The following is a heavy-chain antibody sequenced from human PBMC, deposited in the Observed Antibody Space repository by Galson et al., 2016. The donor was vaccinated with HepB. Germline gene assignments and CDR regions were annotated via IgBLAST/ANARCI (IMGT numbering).Heavy chain of an antibody. J-gene: IGHJ4*02. CDR2: THSSGNS. Sequence: SETLSLTCDVSDESIMTHYWSWIRQSPGKGLEWLGYTHSSGNSKYNPSLTSRVTMSLDTSRSRLSLRLRSVTAADTAVYFCARGTRFSYKWSSDSWGQGALVTVSS. D-gene: IGHD1-20*01. CDR1: DESIMTHY. CDR3: ARGTRFSYKWSSDS. V-gene: IGHV4-59*11.